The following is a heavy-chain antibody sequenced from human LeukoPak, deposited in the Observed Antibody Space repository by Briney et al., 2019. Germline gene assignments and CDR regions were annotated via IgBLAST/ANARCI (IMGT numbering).Heavy chain of an antibody. Sequence: GGSLRLSCAASGVSVISTYMSWVRQAPGKGLEWGSVVYSGGFTYYADSVKGRFIISRDSSQNTMYLQMNTLRAEDTGVYYCARLGGVGPEWALPEDFWGQGTPVTVSS. V-gene: IGHV3-66*04. CDR3: ARLGGVGPEWALPEDF. D-gene: IGHD1-26*01. J-gene: IGHJ4*02. CDR2: VYSGGFT. CDR1: GVSVISTY.